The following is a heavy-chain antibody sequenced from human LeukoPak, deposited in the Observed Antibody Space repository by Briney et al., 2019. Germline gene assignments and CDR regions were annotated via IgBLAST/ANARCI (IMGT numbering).Heavy chain of an antibody. Sequence: SETLSLTCTVSGGSISSYYWSWIRQPPGKGLEWIGYIYSSGSTNYNPSLKSRVTISVDTSKSQFSLKLSSVTAADTAVYYCARDPSDGIAAAGLDYWGQGTFITVSS. J-gene: IGHJ4*02. CDR2: IYSSGST. CDR1: GGSISSYY. V-gene: IGHV4-59*12. CDR3: ARDPSDGIAAAGLDY. D-gene: IGHD6-13*01.